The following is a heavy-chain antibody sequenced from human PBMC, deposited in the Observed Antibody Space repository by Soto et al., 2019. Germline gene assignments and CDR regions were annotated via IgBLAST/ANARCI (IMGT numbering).Heavy chain of an antibody. CDR1: GFTFSNAW. CDR2: IKSKTDGGTT. Sequence: EVQLVESGGGLVKPGGSLRLSRAASGFTFSNAWMSWVRQAPGKGLEWVGRIKSKTDGGTTDYAAPVKGRFTISRDDSKNTMYLQMNSLKSEDTAIYYCGTGSAFDVWGQGTMVTVSS. J-gene: IGHJ3*01. V-gene: IGHV3-15*01. CDR3: GTGSAFDV. D-gene: IGHD3-9*01.